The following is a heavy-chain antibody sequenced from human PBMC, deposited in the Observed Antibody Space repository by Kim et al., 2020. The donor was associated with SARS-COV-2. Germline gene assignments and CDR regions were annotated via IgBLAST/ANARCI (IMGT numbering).Heavy chain of an antibody. D-gene: IGHD3-22*01. J-gene: IGHJ5*02. CDR3: ARHGGYYYDTPLPHWFDP. CDR1: GYSFTSYW. Sequence: GESLKISCKGSGYSFTSYWISWVRQMPGKGLEWMGRIDPSDSYTNYSPSFQGHVTISADKSISTAYLQWSSLKASDTAMYYCARHGGYYYDTPLPHWFDPWGQGTLVTVSS. V-gene: IGHV5-10-1*01. CDR2: IDPSDSYT.